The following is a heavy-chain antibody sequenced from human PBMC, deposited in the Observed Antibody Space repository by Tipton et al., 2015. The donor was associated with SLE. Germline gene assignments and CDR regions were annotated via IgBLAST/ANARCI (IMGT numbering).Heavy chain of an antibody. CDR2: INHSGST. D-gene: IGHD6-13*01. Sequence: TLSLTRAVYGGSFSGYYWSWIRQPPGKGLEWIGEINHSGSTNYNPSLKSRVTISVDTSKNQFSLKLSSVTAADTAVYYCAGLYSSSWLPFGYYYYGMYVWGQGSTVTVSS. CDR1: GGSFSGYY. CDR3: AGLYSSSWLPFGYYYYGMYV. V-gene: IGHV4-34*01. J-gene: IGHJ6*02.